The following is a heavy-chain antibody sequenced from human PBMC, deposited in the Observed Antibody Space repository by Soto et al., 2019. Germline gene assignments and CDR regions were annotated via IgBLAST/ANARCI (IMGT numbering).Heavy chain of an antibody. CDR3: ARGGESVNMVRGVSNWFDP. Sequence: QLQLQESGSGLVKPSQTLSLTCAVSGGSISSGGYSWSWIRQPPGKGLEWIGYIYHRGSAYYNPSLRSRVTISVDGAKSQFSLKLSSVTAVDTAVYYCARGGESVNMVRGVSNWFDPWGQGTLVTVSS. CDR1: GGSISSGGYS. D-gene: IGHD3-10*01. CDR2: IYHRGSA. V-gene: IGHV4-30-2*01. J-gene: IGHJ5*02.